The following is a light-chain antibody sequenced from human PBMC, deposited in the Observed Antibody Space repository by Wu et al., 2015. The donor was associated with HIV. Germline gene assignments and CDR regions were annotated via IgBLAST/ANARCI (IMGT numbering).Light chain of an antibody. CDR1: QGISSY. J-gene: IGKJ4*01. V-gene: IGKV1-8*01. CDR3: QQYYSYPRLT. Sequence: AIRMTQSPSSLSASTGDRVTITCRASQGISSYLAWYQQKPGKAPKLLIYAASTLQSGVPSRFSGSGSGTDFTLTISCLQSEDFATYYCQQYYSYPRLTFGGGTKVE. CDR2: AAS.